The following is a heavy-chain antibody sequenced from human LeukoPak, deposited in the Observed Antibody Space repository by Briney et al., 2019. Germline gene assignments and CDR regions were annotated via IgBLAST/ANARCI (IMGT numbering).Heavy chain of an antibody. Sequence: GESLKISCKGSGYSFTSYWIGWVRQMPGKGLEWMGIIYPGDSDTRYSPSFQGQVTISADKSISTAYLQWSSLKASDTAMYYCGRPIAVAGTRYYYYYGMDVWGQGTTVTVSS. CDR2: IYPGDSDT. CDR1: GYSFTSYW. CDR3: GRPIAVAGTRYYYYYGMDV. V-gene: IGHV5-51*01. D-gene: IGHD6-19*01. J-gene: IGHJ6*02.